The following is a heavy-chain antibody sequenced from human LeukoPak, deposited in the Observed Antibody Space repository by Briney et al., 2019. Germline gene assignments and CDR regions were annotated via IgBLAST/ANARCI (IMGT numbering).Heavy chain of an antibody. CDR3: ARITYDFWSGYYMPDDP. J-gene: IGHJ5*02. CDR2: ISIYNGNT. V-gene: IGHV1-18*01. CDR1: GYTFSSYG. D-gene: IGHD3-3*01. Sequence: ASVKVSCKASGYTFSSYGISWVRQAPGQGLEWMGWISIYNGNTDYAQKLRGRVTMTTDTSTSTAYMELRSLRSDDTAVYYCARITYDFWSGYYMPDDPWGQGTLVTVSS.